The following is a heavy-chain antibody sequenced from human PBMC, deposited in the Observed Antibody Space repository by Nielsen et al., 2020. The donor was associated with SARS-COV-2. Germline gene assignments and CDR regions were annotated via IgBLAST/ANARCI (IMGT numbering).Heavy chain of an antibody. V-gene: IGHV3-9*01. CDR1: GFTFDDYA. J-gene: IGHJ3*02. Sequence: SLKISCADSGFTFDDYAMHWVRKAPGKGLEWVSGISWNSGSIGYADSVKGRFTISRDNAKNSLYLQMNSLRAEDTALYYCAKDVDYGGNSDAFDIWGQGTMVTVSS. CDR2: ISWNSGSI. D-gene: IGHD4-23*01. CDR3: AKDVDYGGNSDAFDI.